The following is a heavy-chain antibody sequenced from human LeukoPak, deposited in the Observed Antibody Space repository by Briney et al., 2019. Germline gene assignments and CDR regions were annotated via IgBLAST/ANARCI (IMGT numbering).Heavy chain of an antibody. V-gene: IGHV3-23*01. D-gene: IGHD3-3*01. CDR3: AKDLNDFWSAGSLGY. J-gene: IGHJ4*02. Sequence: PGGSLRLSCAASGFTFSSYAMSWVRQAPGKGLEWVSAISGSGGSTYYADSVKGRFTISRDNSKNTLYLQMNSLRAEDTAVYYCAKDLNDFWSAGSLGYWGQGTLVTVSS. CDR1: GFTFSSYA. CDR2: ISGSGGST.